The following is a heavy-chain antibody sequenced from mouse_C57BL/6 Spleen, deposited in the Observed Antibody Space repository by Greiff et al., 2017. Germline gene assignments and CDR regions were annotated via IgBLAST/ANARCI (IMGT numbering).Heavy chain of an antibody. CDR2: IDPEDGDT. CDR3: TTSLYAPGFAY. Sequence: VPLKESGAELVRPGASVKLSCTASGFNIKDYYMHWVKQRPEQGLEWIGRIDPEDGDTEYAPKFQGKATMTADTSSNTAYLQLSSLASEDTAVYSCTTSLYAPGFAYWGQGTLVTVSA. D-gene: IGHD2-3*01. V-gene: IGHV14-1*01. J-gene: IGHJ3*01. CDR1: GFNIKDYY.